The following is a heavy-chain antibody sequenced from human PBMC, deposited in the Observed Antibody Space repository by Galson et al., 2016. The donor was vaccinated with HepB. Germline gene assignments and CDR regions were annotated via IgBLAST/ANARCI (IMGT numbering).Heavy chain of an antibody. CDR2: ISAYNGDT. Sequence: SVKVSCKAFGYMFASYGVNWVRQVPGQGLEWMGWISAYNGDTDYEQKFQGRVAMTTDTSTNTAYMEVRSLRSDDTAVYYCGAPNTAMVMSYYYYGMDVWGQGTTVTVSS. CDR3: GAPNTAMVMSYYYYGMDV. D-gene: IGHD5-18*01. J-gene: IGHJ6*02. CDR1: GYMFASYG. V-gene: IGHV1-18*01.